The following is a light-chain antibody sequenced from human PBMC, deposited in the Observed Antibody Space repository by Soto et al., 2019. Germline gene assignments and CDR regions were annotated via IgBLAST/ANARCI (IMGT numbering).Light chain of an antibody. J-gene: IGLJ1*01. CDR2: EVS. CDR1: SSDVGSYNL. V-gene: IGLV2-23*02. Sequence: QSALTQPASVSGSPGQSITISCTGTSSDVGSYNLLSWYQQHPGKAPKLMIYEVSKRPSGVSNRFSGSKSGNTASLTISGLQAEDGADYYCCSYAGSRSYVFGTGTKLTVL. CDR3: CSYAGSRSYV.